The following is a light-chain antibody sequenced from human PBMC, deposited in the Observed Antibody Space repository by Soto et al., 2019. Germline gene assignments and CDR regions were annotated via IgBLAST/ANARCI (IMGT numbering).Light chain of an antibody. J-gene: IGKJ1*01. CDR1: QTISSW. CDR3: QQYNSYSSWT. CDR2: DAS. V-gene: IGKV1-5*01. Sequence: DIQMTQSPSTLSGSVGDRVTITCRASQTISSWLAWYQQKPGRAPKLLIYDASTLESGVPARFSGSGSGTEFTLTISSLQTDDFATYYCQQYNSYSSWTFGQGTKV.